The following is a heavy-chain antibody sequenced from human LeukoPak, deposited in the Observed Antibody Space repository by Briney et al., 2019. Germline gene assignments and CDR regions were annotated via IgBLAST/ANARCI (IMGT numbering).Heavy chain of an antibody. CDR2: INHSGST. Sequence: SETLSLTCAVYGGSFSGYYWNWIRQPPGKGLEWIGEINHSGSTNYNPSLKSRVTISVDTSKNQFSLKLSSVTAADTAVYYCARGGRGLYYYGSGSSDFDYWGQGTLVTVSS. V-gene: IGHV4-34*01. D-gene: IGHD3-10*01. J-gene: IGHJ4*02. CDR1: GGSFSGYY. CDR3: ARGGRGLYYYGSGSSDFDY.